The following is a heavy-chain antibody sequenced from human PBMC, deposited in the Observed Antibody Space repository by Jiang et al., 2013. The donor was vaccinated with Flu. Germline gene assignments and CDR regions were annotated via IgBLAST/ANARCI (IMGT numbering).Heavy chain of an antibody. J-gene: IGHJ4*02. Sequence: GLVKPSETLSLTCTVSGGSISSSSYYWGWIRQSPGKGLEWIGSIYYSGNTYYNPSLKSRVTISVDTSKNQFSLRLSSVTAADTAVYYCARRGYNYGDYWGQGTLVTVSS. CDR1: GGSISSSSYY. V-gene: IGHV4-39*01. CDR3: ARRGYNYGDY. D-gene: IGHD5-18*01. CDR2: IYYSGNT.